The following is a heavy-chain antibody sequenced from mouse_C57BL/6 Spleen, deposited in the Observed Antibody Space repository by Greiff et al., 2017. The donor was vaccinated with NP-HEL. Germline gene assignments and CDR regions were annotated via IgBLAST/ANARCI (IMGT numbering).Heavy chain of an antibody. V-gene: IGHV1-15*01. CDR2: IDPETGGT. Sequence: QVHVKQSGAELVRPGASVTLSCKASGYTFTDYEMHWVKQTPVHGLEWIGAIDPETGGTAYNQKFKGKAILTADKSSSTAYMELRSLTSEDSAVYYCTRGYYYGYWGQGTTLTVSS. D-gene: IGHD1-1*01. CDR3: TRGYYYGY. J-gene: IGHJ2*01. CDR1: GYTFTDYE.